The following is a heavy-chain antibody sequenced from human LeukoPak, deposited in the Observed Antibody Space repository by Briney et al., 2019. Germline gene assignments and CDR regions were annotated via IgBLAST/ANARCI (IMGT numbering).Heavy chain of an antibody. V-gene: IGHV3-23*01. D-gene: IGHD3-22*01. J-gene: IGHJ4*02. CDR3: AKGGYYFHSSGYYPY. Sequence: GGSLRLSCAASGFTFSSYAMSWFRQAPGKGLDWVSAISGSGGSTYYADSVKGRFTISRDNSKNTLYLQMNSLRAEDTAVYYCAKGGYYFHSSGYYPYWGQGTLVTVSS. CDR1: GFTFSSYA. CDR2: ISGSGGST.